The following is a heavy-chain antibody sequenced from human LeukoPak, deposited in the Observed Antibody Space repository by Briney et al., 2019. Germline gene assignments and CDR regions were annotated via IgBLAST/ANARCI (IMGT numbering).Heavy chain of an antibody. CDR2: INSDGSST. Sequence: GGSLRLSCAASGFTFSSYWMHWVRQAPGKGLVWVSRINSDGSSTSYADSVKGRFTISRDNSKNTVYLQMNSLRAEDTAVYYCARVVVVVGSSLDYLDFWGQGTLVTVSS. CDR3: ARVVVVVGSSLDYLDF. J-gene: IGHJ4*02. D-gene: IGHD2-15*01. CDR1: GFTFSSYW. V-gene: IGHV3-74*01.